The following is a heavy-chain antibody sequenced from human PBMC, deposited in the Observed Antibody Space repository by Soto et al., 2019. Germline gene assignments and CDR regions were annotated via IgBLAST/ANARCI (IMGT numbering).Heavy chain of an antibody. D-gene: IGHD6-6*01. CDR1: SAPITKYY. Sequence: SETLSLTCTVSSAPITKYYWGWVRQAPGRGLEWIGFTHHSGYISYSPSLKSRVTMSVDPSKNQVSLKLTSVTAADTAVNYCGRLENFINRCFDSWGHGVLVTVSS. CDR3: GRLENFINRCFDS. J-gene: IGHJ4*01. V-gene: IGHV4-4*09. CDR2: THHSGYI.